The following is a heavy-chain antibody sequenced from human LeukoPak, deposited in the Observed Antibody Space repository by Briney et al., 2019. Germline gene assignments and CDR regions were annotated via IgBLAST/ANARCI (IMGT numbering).Heavy chain of an antibody. CDR2: IIPIFGTA. D-gene: IGHD3-16*01. V-gene: IGHV1-69*05. CDR3: ARVPQSYAVISYYYMDV. CDR1: GGTFSSYA. J-gene: IGHJ6*03. Sequence: SVKVSCKASGGTFSSYAISWVRQAPGQGLEWMGGIIPIFGTANYAQKFQGRVTITTDESTSTAYMELSSLRSEDTAVYYCARVPQSYAVISYYYMDVWGKGTTVTVSS.